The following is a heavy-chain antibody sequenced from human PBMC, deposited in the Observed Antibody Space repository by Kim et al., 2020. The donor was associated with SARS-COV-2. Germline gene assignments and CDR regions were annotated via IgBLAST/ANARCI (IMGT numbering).Heavy chain of an antibody. J-gene: IGHJ4*02. Sequence: GGSLRLSCAASGFTFSSYAMHWVRQAPGKGLEWVAVISYDGSNKYYADSVKGRFTISRDNSKNTLYLQMNSLRAEDTAVYYCARECWDSGYDHGGWAFDYWGQGTLVTVSS. CDR2: ISYDGSNK. V-gene: IGHV3-30*04. D-gene: IGHD5-12*01. CDR1: GFTFSSYA. CDR3: ARECWDSGYDHGGWAFDY.